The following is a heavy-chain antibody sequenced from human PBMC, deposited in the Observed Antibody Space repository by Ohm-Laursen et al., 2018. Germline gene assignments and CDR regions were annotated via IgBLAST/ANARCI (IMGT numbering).Heavy chain of an antibody. Sequence: SLRLSCAATGFTFSSYWMHWVRQAPGKGLVWVSRINSDGSSTRYADSVKGRFTISRDNAKNTLYLQMNSLRAEDTAVYYCARGCGGDCYLGPYYYYGMDVWGQGTTVTVSS. CDR3: ARGCGGDCYLGPYYYYGMDV. V-gene: IGHV3-74*01. CDR1: GFTFSSYW. D-gene: IGHD2-21*02. CDR2: INSDGSST. J-gene: IGHJ6*02.